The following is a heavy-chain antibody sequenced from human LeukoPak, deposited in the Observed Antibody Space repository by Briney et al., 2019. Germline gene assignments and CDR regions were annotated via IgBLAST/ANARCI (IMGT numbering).Heavy chain of an antibody. CDR2: IYYSGST. CDR1: GGSISSSSYY. Sequence: PSETLSLTCTVSGGSISSSSYYWGWIRQPPGKGLEWIGSIYYSGSTYYNPSLKSRVTISVDTSKNQFSLKLSSVTAADTAVYYCAGRGRGGGVVPAADLDYWGQGTLVTVSS. V-gene: IGHV4-39*01. CDR3: AGRGRGGGVVPAADLDY. D-gene: IGHD2-2*01. J-gene: IGHJ4*02.